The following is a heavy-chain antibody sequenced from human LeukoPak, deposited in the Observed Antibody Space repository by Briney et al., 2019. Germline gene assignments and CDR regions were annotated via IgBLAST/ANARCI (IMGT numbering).Heavy chain of an antibody. V-gene: IGHV3-7*01. CDR1: GFTFSSYW. CDR2: IKQDGSEK. Sequence: GGSLRLSRAASGFTFSSYWMSWVRQAPGKGLERVANIKQDGSEKYYVDSVKGRFTISRDNAKNSLYLQMNSLRAEVTAVYYCARAPRSSGYYSYYYYMDVWGKGTTVTVSS. CDR3: ARAPRSSGYYSYYYYMDV. D-gene: IGHD3-22*01. J-gene: IGHJ6*03.